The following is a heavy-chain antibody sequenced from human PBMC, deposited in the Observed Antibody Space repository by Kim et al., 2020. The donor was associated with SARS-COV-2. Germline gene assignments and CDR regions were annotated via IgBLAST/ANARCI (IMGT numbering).Heavy chain of an antibody. CDR2: ISSSSSYI. J-gene: IGHJ3*01. CDR3: ARDSGGRLRDFDWNHDAFDV. Sequence: GGSLRLSCAAPGFTFSSYSMNWVRQAPGKGLEWVSSISSSSSYIYYADSVKGRFTISRDNANNSLYLQMNSLRAEDTAVYYCARDSGGRLRDFDWNHDAFDVWGQGTTVTVSS. D-gene: IGHD3-9*01. V-gene: IGHV3-21*01. CDR1: GFTFSSYS.